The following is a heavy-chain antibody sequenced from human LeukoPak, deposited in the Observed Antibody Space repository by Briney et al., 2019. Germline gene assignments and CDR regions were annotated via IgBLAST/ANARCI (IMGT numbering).Heavy chain of an antibody. V-gene: IGHV4-4*07. CDR1: IGSISSYY. CDR3: ARALGVRGQWFDP. CDR2: IYTSGST. Sequence: PSETLSLTCTDTIGSISSYYWSWIRRPAGKGLAWIVRIYTSGSTNYNPSLKSRVTMSVDTSKNQFSLKLSSATAADTAVYYCARALGVRGQWFDPWGQGTLVTVSS. D-gene: IGHD3-10*01. J-gene: IGHJ5*02.